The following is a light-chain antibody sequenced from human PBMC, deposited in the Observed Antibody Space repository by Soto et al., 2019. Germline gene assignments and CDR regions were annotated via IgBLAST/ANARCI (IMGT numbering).Light chain of an antibody. V-gene: IGLV2-14*01. J-gene: IGLJ1*01. CDR1: SSDVGGFNY. CDR3: SSYISSSTVYV. Sequence: QAVVTQPASVSGSPGQSITISCTGTSSDVGGFNYVSWYQQHPGKAPKLMIFEVSNRPSGVSNRFSGSKSGNTASLTISGLQAEDEVDYYCSSYISSSTVYVFGTGTKLTVL. CDR2: EVS.